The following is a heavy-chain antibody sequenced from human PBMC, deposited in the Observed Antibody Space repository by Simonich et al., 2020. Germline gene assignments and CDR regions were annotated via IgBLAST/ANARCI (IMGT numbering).Heavy chain of an antibody. CDR1: GFTFSSYG. CDR2: IWYDGSNK. D-gene: IGHD2-15*01. CDR3: ARDRYCSGGSCYYFDY. Sequence: QVQLVESGGGVVQPGRSLRLSCAASGFTFSSYGMHWVRQAPGKGLEWVAVIWYDGSNKYYADSVKCRFNISRDNSKNTLYLQMNSLRAEDTAVYYCARDRYCSGGSCYYFDYWGQGTLVTVSS. J-gene: IGHJ4*02. V-gene: IGHV3-33*01.